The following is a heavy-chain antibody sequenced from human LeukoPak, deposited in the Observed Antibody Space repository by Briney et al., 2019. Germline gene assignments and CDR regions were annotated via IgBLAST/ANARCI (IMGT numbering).Heavy chain of an antibody. CDR2: ISSSSSTI. J-gene: IGHJ6*03. Sequence: GGSLRLSCAASGFTFSSYEMNWVRQAPGKGLEWVSYISSSSSTIYYADSVKGRFTISRDNAKNSLYLQMNSLRADDTAVYYCARDGAAAGNYYYYYYMDVWGKGTTVTVSS. CDR3: ARDGAAAGNYYYYYYMDV. CDR1: GFTFSSYE. V-gene: IGHV3-48*01. D-gene: IGHD6-13*01.